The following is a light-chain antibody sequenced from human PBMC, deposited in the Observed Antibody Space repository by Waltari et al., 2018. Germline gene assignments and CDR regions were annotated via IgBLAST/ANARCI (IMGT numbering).Light chain of an antibody. CDR2: WAS. V-gene: IGKV4-1*01. CDR1: ESVLYSSNNKNH. Sequence: DIVMTQSPESLAVSLGERATINCKSSESVLYSSNNKNHLAGYQQKPGQPPKLLLYWASTRKSGVPDRFSGSGSGTDFTLTVTSLQAEDAAVYYCQQYYSTPLTFGGGTRVEI. J-gene: IGKJ4*01. CDR3: QQYYSTPLT.